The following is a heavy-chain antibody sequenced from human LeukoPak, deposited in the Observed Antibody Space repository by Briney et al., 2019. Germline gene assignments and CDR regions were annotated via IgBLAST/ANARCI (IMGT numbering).Heavy chain of an antibody. Sequence: SETLSLTCTVSGGSLSSYYWTWIRQPPGKGLEWIGYIYYSGITNYNPSLKSRGTISVDTSKNEFSLRLSYVPAADTPVYYCARQSSGWYPFDYWGQGTPVTVSP. CDR2: IYYSGIT. V-gene: IGHV4-59*08. D-gene: IGHD6-19*01. CDR3: ARQSSGWYPFDY. J-gene: IGHJ4*02. CDR1: GGSLSSYY.